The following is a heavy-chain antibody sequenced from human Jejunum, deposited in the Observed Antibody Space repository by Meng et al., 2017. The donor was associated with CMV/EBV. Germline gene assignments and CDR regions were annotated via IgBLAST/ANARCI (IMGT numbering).Heavy chain of an antibody. D-gene: IGHD1-26*01. Sequence: QITLKAPVTTLVTPPQTRTLSCSFSGVSPRTSGEGVGWIRQPPGKALEWLALIYRGDDKRYSPSLNSRLTIAKDTSKNEVVLTLTNMGPIDTGTYYCAHFVGGYYPSRPDYWGQGTLVTVSS. V-gene: IGHV2-5*02. CDR3: AHFVGGYYPSRPDY. J-gene: IGHJ4*02. CDR1: GVSPRTSGEG. CDR2: IYRGDDK.